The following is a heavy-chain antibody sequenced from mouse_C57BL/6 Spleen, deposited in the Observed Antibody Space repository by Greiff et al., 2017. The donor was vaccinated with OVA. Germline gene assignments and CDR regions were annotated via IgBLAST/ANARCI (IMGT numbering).Heavy chain of an antibody. V-gene: IGHV5-6*01. D-gene: IGHD4-1*01. CDR2: ISSGGSYT. CDR3: ARPLTGTYYFDY. Sequence: EVQLVESGGDLVKPGGSLKLSCAASGFTFSSYGMSWVRQTPDKRLEWVATISSGGSYTYYPDSVKGRFTISRDNAKNTLYLQMSSLKSEDTAMYYCARPLTGTYYFDYWGQGTTLTVSS. J-gene: IGHJ2*01. CDR1: GFTFSSYG.